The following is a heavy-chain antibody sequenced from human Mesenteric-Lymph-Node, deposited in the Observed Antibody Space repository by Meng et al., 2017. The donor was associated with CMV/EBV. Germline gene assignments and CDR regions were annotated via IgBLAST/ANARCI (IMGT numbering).Heavy chain of an antibody. D-gene: IGHD2-2*01. CDR1: GYTFSNYD. Sequence: ASGYTFSNYDINWVRQATGQGLEWMGWMNPNSGNTGYAQKFQGRVTMTRNTSISTAYMELSSLRSEDTAVYYCASGPYCSSASCHDYWGQGTLVTVSS. CDR2: MNPNSGNT. CDR3: ASGPYCSSASCHDY. J-gene: IGHJ4*02. V-gene: IGHV1-8*01.